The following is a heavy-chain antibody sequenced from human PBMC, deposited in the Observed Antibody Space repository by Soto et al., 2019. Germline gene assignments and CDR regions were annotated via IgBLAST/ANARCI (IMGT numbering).Heavy chain of an antibody. CDR3: ARPVLLGRVPNTYRAFGY. D-gene: IGHD3-16*01. Sequence: QVELVESGGGAVQPGRSLRLSCVVSGFTPGSYALHWVRQAPGKGLEWVSVISLDGLNKYYADSVKGRFTVSRYNSKNTLFLQMDSLRTEDTAVYYCARPVLLGRVPNTYRAFGYWGQGALVTVSS. V-gene: IGHV3-30-3*01. CDR2: ISLDGLNK. J-gene: IGHJ4*02. CDR1: GFTPGSYA.